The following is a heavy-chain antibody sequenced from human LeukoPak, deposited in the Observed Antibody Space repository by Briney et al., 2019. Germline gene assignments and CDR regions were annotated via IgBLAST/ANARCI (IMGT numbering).Heavy chain of an antibody. D-gene: IGHD2-8*01. CDR2: IYHSGST. CDR1: GGSLSSSSYY. Sequence: PSETLSLTCTVSGGSLSSSSYYWGWLRQPPGTGLEWIGSIYHSGSTYYNPSLKSRVTISVDTSKNQFSLKLSSVTAADMAVYYCTRHQWWLAPRNFDYWGQGTLVTVSS. V-gene: IGHV4-39*01. J-gene: IGHJ4*02. CDR3: TRHQWWLAPRNFDY.